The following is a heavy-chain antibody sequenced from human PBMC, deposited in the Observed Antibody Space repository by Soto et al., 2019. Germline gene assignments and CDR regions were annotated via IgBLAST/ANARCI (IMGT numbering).Heavy chain of an antibody. J-gene: IGHJ4*02. Sequence: QIQLLQSGAEVKKPGASVKVTCKASGYTFRNFGISWVRQAPGQGLEWMGCISAYNANANQAQKFQGRLTMTADTSTSTAYMELRSLRSDDTAVYYCARENSYFDYWGQGTLVTVSS. V-gene: IGHV1-18*01. CDR1: GYTFRNFG. CDR2: ISAYNANA. CDR3: ARENSYFDY.